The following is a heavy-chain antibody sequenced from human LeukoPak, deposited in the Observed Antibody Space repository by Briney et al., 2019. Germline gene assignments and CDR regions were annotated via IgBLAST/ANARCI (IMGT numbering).Heavy chain of an antibody. CDR1: GGSISSYY. Sequence: PSETLSLTCTVSGGSISSYYWSWLRQPPGKGLEWIGYIYYSGSTNYNPSLKSRVTISVATSKNQFSLKLSSVTAADTAVYYGAGQGGGEDYWGQGTLVTVSS. D-gene: IGHD2-21*01. V-gene: IGHV4-59*08. J-gene: IGHJ4*02. CDR3: AGQGGGEDY. CDR2: IYYSGST.